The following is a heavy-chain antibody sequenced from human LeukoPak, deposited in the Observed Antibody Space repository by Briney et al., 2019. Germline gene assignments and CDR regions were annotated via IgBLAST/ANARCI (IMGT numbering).Heavy chain of an antibody. Sequence: SATLSLTCTVSGGSISSSSYYWGWIRQPPGKGLEWIGSIDYSGSTFYNPSLRSRVTISVDTSSSQFSLKVMSVTAADTAVYYCAREVSASYDNWGQGTLVTASS. CDR2: IDYSGST. J-gene: IGHJ4*02. CDR1: GGSISSSSYY. V-gene: IGHV4-39*02. CDR3: AREVSASYDN. D-gene: IGHD2-2*01.